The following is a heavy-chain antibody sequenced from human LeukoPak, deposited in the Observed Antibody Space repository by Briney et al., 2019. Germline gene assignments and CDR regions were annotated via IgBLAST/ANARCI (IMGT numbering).Heavy chain of an antibody. CDR1: GFTFSSYA. Sequence: QSGGSLRLSCAASGFTFSSYAMSWVRQAPGKGLEWVSAISGSGGSTYYADSVKGRFTISRDNSKNTLYLQMDSLRAEDTAVYYCAKSLITMIVVVNIGPGPFDYWGQGTLVTVSS. J-gene: IGHJ4*02. D-gene: IGHD3-22*01. CDR3: AKSLITMIVVVNIGPGPFDY. CDR2: ISGSGGST. V-gene: IGHV3-23*01.